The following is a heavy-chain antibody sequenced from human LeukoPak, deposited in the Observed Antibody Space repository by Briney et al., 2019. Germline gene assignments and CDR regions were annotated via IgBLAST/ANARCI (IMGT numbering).Heavy chain of an antibody. CDR1: GFTFSNYG. V-gene: IGHV3-33*01. CDR3: ARVKVEMATIGWLDP. CDR2: IRYDGTNK. Sequence: GRSLGLSCAASGFTFSNYGMHWVRQAPGMGLEWVAVIRYDGTNKYYADSVRGRFTISRDNSKNTLYLQMNSLRADDTAVYYCARVKVEMATIGWLDPWGQGTLVTVSS. J-gene: IGHJ5*02. D-gene: IGHD5-24*01.